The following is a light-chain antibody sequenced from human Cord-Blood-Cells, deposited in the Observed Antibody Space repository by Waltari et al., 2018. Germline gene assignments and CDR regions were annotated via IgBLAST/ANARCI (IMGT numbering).Light chain of an antibody. CDR3: AAWDDSLSGRV. J-gene: IGLJ3*02. Sequence: QSVLTQPPSASGPPGQRVTIPCSGSSPNIGSNYVYWYQQLPGTAPNLLIYRNNQRPSGVPDRFSGSKSGTSASLAISGLRSEDEADYYCAAWDDSLSGRVFGGGTKLTVL. CDR1: SPNIGSNY. V-gene: IGLV1-47*01. CDR2: RNN.